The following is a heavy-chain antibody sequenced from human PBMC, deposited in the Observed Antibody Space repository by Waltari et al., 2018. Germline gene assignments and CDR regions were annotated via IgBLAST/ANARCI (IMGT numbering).Heavy chain of an antibody. CDR2: VYHSGPT. CDR3: VNHYETRGYGAFDI. V-gene: IGHV4-4*02. Sequence: QVQLQESGPGLVTPSEILSLTGAVSGGSISSSYWWSWVRQPPGKGLEWIGEVYHSGPTNYNPSLKSRVTISVDKSKNQFSLKLSSVTAADTAVYFCVNHYETRGYGAFDIWGQGTMVTVSS. D-gene: IGHD3-22*01. CDR1: GGSISSSYW. J-gene: IGHJ3*02.